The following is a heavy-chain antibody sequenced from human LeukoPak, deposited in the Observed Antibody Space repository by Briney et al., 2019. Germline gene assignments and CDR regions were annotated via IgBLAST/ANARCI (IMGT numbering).Heavy chain of an antibody. CDR3: ARVYGANPPDA. Sequence: SQTLSLTCTVSGGSNSSGGYYWSWIRQHPGKGLEWIGCIYYSGKTYDSPSLKSRVTISVDTSKNQFSLKLSSVTAADTAVYYCARVYGANPPDAWGQGTLVTVSS. CDR1: GGSNSSGGYY. D-gene: IGHD4-17*01. J-gene: IGHJ5*02. V-gene: IGHV4-31*03. CDR2: IYYSGKT.